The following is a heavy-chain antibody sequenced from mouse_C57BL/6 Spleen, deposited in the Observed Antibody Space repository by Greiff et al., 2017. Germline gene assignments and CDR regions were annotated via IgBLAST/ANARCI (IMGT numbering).Heavy chain of an antibody. V-gene: IGHV1-64*01. CDR3: ARALHYYGSSYNYFDY. J-gene: IGHJ2*01. CDR2: IHPNSGST. Sequence: QVQLQQPGAELVKPGASVKLSCKASGYTFTSYWMHWVKQRPGQGLEWIGMIHPNSGSTNYNEKFKSNATLTVDKSSSTAYMQLSSLTSEDSAVYYCARALHYYGSSYNYFDYWGQGTTLTVSS. CDR1: GYTFTSYW. D-gene: IGHD1-1*01.